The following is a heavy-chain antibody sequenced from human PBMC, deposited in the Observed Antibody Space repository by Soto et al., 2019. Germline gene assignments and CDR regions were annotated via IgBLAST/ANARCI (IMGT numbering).Heavy chain of an antibody. V-gene: IGHV4-59*01. D-gene: IGHD2-8*01. J-gene: IGHJ4*02. CDR2: MFYSGVA. Sequence: QVQLQESGPGLVEPSETRSLTCTVSGGFLSKFYWSWVRQTPEGGLEWIGYMFYSGVANYDPALKSRAAISLDMSKNQFSLKLSSVTAADTAVYYCARVVSEFNGHETTYYFDYWGRGTLVTVSS. CDR1: GGFLSKFY. CDR3: ARVVSEFNGHETTYYFDY.